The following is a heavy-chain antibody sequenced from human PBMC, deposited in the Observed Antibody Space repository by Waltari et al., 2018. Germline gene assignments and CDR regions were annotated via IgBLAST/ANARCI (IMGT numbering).Heavy chain of an antibody. CDR3: APLPGGSGQTFDY. Sequence: EVELVQSGAEVKKPGATVKISCNASGSTFMDYFMHWGQQAPGKGLEWMGGIDPEDGETVYSEKFQGRVTITADTSTDTAYMELSSLTSGDTAVYYCAPLPGGSGQTFDYWGQGTLVTVSS. CDR2: IDPEDGET. V-gene: IGHV1-69-2*01. CDR1: GSTFMDYF. D-gene: IGHD3-10*01. J-gene: IGHJ4*02.